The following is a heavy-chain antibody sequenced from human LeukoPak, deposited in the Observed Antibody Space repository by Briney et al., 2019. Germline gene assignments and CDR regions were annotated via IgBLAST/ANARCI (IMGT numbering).Heavy chain of an antibody. V-gene: IGHV3-43*02. CDR1: GFIFDDYA. D-gene: IGHD5-18*01. Sequence: PGGSLRLSCAASGFIFDDYAMHWVRQAPGKGLEWVSLISGDSHSTFYADSVKGRFTISRDNSKNSLYLQMNSLRNDDTAVYYCARDTEGYIYGYYYYGMDVWGQGTTVTVSS. CDR2: ISGDSHST. J-gene: IGHJ6*02. CDR3: ARDTEGYIYGYYYYGMDV.